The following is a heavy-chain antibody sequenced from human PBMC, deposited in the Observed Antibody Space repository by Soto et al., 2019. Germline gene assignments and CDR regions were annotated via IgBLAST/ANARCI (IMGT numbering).Heavy chain of an antibody. CDR2: ISSSSSTI. D-gene: IGHD1-7*01. J-gene: IGHJ6*02. Sequence: GGSLRLSCAASGFTFSSYSMNWVRQAPGKGLEWVSYISSSSSTIYYADSVKGRFTISRDNAKNSLYLQMNSLRDEDTAVYYCAIVVWNYVDHQDLMAVPGQGSSVPGSS. CDR1: GFTFSSYS. CDR3: AIVVWNYVDHQDLMAV. V-gene: IGHV3-48*02.